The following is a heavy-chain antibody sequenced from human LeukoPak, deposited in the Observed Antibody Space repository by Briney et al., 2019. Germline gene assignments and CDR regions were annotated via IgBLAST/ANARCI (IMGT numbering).Heavy chain of an antibody. CDR3: ARDRRVYYDSTSVDI. J-gene: IGHJ3*02. V-gene: IGHV4-31*03. CDR2: IYYTGST. D-gene: IGHD3-22*01. CDR1: GGSISSGGYY. Sequence: SQTLSLTCTVSGGSISSGGYYWSWIRQLPGKGLEWIGYIYYTGSTYYNPSLKSRVTISADTSKNQFSLKMSSVTAADTAVYYCARDRRVYYDSTSVDIWGQGTMVTVSS.